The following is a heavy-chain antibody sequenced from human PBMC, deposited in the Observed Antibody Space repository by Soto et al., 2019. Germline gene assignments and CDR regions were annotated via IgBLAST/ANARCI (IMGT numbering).Heavy chain of an antibody. CDR1: GGTFSSYA. J-gene: IGHJ6*02. V-gene: IGHV1-69*13. Sequence: SVKVSCKASGGTFSSYAISWVRQAPGQGLEWMGGIIPIFGTANYAQKFQGRVTITADESTSTAYMELSSLRSEDTAVYCCAREIEYSSSSAYYYYGMDVWGQGTKVTVSS. CDR3: AREIEYSSSSAYYYYGMDV. CDR2: IIPIFGTA. D-gene: IGHD6-6*01.